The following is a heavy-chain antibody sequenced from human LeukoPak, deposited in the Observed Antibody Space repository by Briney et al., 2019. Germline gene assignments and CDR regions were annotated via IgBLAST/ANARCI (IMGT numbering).Heavy chain of an antibody. CDR2: IYDSGST. V-gene: IGHV4-59*01. J-gene: IGHJ4*02. CDR3: AITYSGRSYYFDC. Sequence: AETLTLTCTVSGRSISSFHWSWIRQPPGKGLEHIGNIYDSGSTYYNPNVQSRVTISVYTYKHQFSMKLRAVTAADTDVYSCAITYSGRSYYFDCWGQGTLVTVSS. D-gene: IGHD1-26*01. CDR1: GRSISSFH.